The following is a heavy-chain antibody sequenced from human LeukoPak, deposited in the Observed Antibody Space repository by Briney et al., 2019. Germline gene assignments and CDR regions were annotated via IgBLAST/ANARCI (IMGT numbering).Heavy chain of an antibody. CDR2: IYYSGST. D-gene: IGHD4-17*01. CDR3: ARDLWVTTDMSSFYYGMDV. CDR1: GGSISSGGYY. Sequence: PSQTLSLTCTVSGGSISSGGYYWSWIRQHPGTGLEWIGYIYYSGSTYYNPSLKSRVTISVDTSKNQFSLKLSSVTAADTAVYYCARDLWVTTDMSSFYYGMDVWGQGTTVTVSS. V-gene: IGHV4-31*03. J-gene: IGHJ6*02.